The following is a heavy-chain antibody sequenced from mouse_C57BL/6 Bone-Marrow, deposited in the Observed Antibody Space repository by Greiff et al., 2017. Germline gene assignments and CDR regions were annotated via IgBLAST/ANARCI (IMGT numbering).Heavy chain of an antibody. Sequence: QVQLQQSGPELVRPGASVKISCKAPGYTFTSHWMQWVRQRPGQGLEWIGEIFPGSGSTYYNEKFKGKATLTVDTSSSTAYMELRSLTSEDSAVYYCAKIYDGYYRYAMDYWGQGTSVTVSS. J-gene: IGHJ4*01. CDR2: IFPGSGST. D-gene: IGHD2-3*01. CDR1: GYTFTSHW. V-gene: IGHV1-56*01. CDR3: AKIYDGYYRYAMDY.